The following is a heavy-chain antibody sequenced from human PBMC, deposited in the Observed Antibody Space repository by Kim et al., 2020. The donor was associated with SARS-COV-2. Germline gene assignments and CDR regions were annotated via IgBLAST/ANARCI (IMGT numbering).Heavy chain of an antibody. D-gene: IGHD3-10*01. Sequence: SETLSLTCTVSGGSISSGSYYWSWIRQPAGKGLEWIGRIYTSGSTNYNPSLKSRVTISVDTSKNQFSLKLSSVTAADTAVYYCARDSSYYGSGNDYYYYGMDVWGQGTTVTVSS. CDR2: IYTSGST. V-gene: IGHV4-61*02. CDR3: ARDSSYYGSGNDYYYYGMDV. J-gene: IGHJ6*02. CDR1: GGSISSGSYY.